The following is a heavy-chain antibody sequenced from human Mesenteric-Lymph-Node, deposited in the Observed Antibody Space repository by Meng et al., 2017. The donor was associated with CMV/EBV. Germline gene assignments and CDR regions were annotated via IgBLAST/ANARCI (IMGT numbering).Heavy chain of an antibody. Sequence: GESLKISCAASGFTFSDYYMSWIRQAPGKGLEWVSYISSSGNTIYYADSVKGRFTISRDNAKNSLYLQLNSLRAEDTAVYYCAKDPDSSGWYYDWFHPWGQGTLVTVSS. V-gene: IGHV3-11*01. CDR2: ISSSGNTI. CDR1: GFTFSDYY. D-gene: IGHD6-19*01. J-gene: IGHJ5*02. CDR3: AKDPDSSGWYYDWFHP.